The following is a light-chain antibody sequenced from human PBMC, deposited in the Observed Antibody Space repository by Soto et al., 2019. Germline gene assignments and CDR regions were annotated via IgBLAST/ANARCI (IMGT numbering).Light chain of an antibody. Sequence: QSVLTQPPSVSGAPGQTVTISCTGSSSNLGAGYEVAWYQQLLGTVPKLLIFGNRNRTSGVPDRFSGSKSGASASLVISGLQPDDEADYYCQSYDSKLYYVFGRGTKVTVL. V-gene: IGLV1-40*01. CDR2: GNR. CDR3: QSYDSKLYYV. CDR1: SSNLGAGYE. J-gene: IGLJ1*01.